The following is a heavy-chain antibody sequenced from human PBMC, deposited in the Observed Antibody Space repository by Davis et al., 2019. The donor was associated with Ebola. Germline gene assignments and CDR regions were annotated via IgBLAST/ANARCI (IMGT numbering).Heavy chain of an antibody. CDR2: ISYDGSNK. J-gene: IGHJ4*02. CDR3: ARERGLLWFGEPGGY. D-gene: IGHD3-10*01. V-gene: IGHV3-30-3*01. CDR1: GFTFSGSA. Sequence: GGSLRLSCAASGFTFSGSAMHWVRQAPGKGLEWVAVISYDGSNKYYADSVKGRFTISRDNSKNTLYLQMNSLRAEDTAVYYCARERGLLWFGEPGGYWGQGTLVTVSS.